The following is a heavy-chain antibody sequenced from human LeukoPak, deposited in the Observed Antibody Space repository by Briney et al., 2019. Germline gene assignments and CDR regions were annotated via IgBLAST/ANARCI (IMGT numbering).Heavy chain of an antibody. J-gene: IGHJ4*02. V-gene: IGHV1-69*01. CDR2: IIPILGTA. D-gene: IGHD5-18*01. CDR1: GGTFSSYA. CDR3: ARVGNTAMATEGSDY. Sequence: SSVKVSCKASGGTFSSYAISWVRQAPGQGLEWMGGIIPILGTANYAQKFQGRVTITADESTSTAYMELSSLRSEDTAVYYCARVGNTAMATEGSDYWGQGTLVTVSS.